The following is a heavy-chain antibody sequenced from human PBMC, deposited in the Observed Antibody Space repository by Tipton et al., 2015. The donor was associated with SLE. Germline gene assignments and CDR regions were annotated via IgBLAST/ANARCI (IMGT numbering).Heavy chain of an antibody. V-gene: IGHV3-33*01. D-gene: IGHD2-8*02. J-gene: IGHJ3*02. CDR3: ARGHCTGGVCSDAFDI. CDR2: IWYDGSNK. CDR1: GFTFSSYG. Sequence: SLRLSCAASGFTFSSYGMHWVRQAPDKGLEWVAVIWYDGSNKYYADSVKGRFTISRDNSKNTLYLQMNSLRAEDTAVYYCARGHCTGGVCSDAFDIWGQGTMVTVSS.